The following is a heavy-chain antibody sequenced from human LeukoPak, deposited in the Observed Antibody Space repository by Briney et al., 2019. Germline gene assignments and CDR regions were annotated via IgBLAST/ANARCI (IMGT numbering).Heavy chain of an antibody. J-gene: IGHJ4*02. Sequence: PSETLSLTCTVSGGSISSYYWIWIRQPPGKGLEWIGYIYSSGSTNYNPSLKSRATISVDTSKNQFSLNLISVTAADTAVYYCARASSYTGHLGWWGQGTLVTVSS. CDR1: GGSISSYY. V-gene: IGHV4-59*08. CDR3: ARASSYTGHLGW. CDR2: IYSSGST. D-gene: IGHD6-19*01.